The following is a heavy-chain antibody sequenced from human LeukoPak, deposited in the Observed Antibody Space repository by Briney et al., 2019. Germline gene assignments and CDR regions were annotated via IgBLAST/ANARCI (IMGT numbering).Heavy chain of an antibody. Sequence: PGGSLRLSCAASGFTFSSYWMRWVRQAPGKGLEWVANIKQDGSEKNYVDSVKGRFTISRDNGKNALYLLMNSLRAEDTAVYYCAREGVVAAGDYWGQGTLVTASS. CDR1: GFTFSSYW. D-gene: IGHD2-15*01. V-gene: IGHV3-7*01. J-gene: IGHJ4*02. CDR3: AREGVVAAGDY. CDR2: IKQDGSEK.